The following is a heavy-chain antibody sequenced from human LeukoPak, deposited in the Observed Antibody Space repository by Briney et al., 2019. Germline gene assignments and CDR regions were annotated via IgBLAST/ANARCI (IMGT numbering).Heavy chain of an antibody. J-gene: IGHJ3*02. CDR2: IRSTAYGGTT. CDR3: TRGDGSGSYYGGDAFDI. V-gene: IGHV3-49*04. D-gene: IGHD3-10*01. CDR1: GFTFGDYA. Sequence: GGSLRLSCTASGFTFGDYAMSWVRQAPGKGLEWVGFIRSTAYGGTTEYAASVKGRFTIPRDDSKSIAYLQMNSLKTEDTAVYYCTRGDGSGSYYGGDAFDIWGQGTMVTVSS.